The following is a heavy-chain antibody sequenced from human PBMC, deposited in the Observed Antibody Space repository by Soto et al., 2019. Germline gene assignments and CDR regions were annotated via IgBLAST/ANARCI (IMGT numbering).Heavy chain of an antibody. J-gene: IGHJ4*02. V-gene: IGHV3-74*01. CDR1: GFTFRNFL. D-gene: IGHD4-4*01. Sequence: EVQLVESGGGLVQPGGSLRLSCAASGFTFRNFLIHWVRQAPGKGLEWVSRITSDESSALYAVYADSVKGRFTVSRDNAKNTFYLQMNSMRVEDTAVYYCARDPGHSNMILDYWGKGSLVTVSS. CDR3: ARDPGHSNMILDY. CDR2: ITSDESSA.